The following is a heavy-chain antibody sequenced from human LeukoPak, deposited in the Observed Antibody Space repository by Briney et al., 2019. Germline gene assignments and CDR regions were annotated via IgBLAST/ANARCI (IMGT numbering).Heavy chain of an antibody. Sequence: SGTLSLTCAVSGGSISSSYYWSWIRQPAGKGLEWIGRIYTSGSTNYNPSLKSRVTISVDTSKNQFSLKLSSVTAADTAVYYCAKDGVKSDSSSWFRSGFDPWGQGTLVTVSS. CDR2: IYTSGST. CDR3: AKDGVKSDSSSWFRSGFDP. D-gene: IGHD6-13*01. CDR1: GGSISSSYY. V-gene: IGHV4-61*02. J-gene: IGHJ5*02.